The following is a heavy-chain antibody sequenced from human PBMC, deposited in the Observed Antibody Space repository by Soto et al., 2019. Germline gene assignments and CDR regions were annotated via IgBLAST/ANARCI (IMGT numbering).Heavy chain of an antibody. Sequence: SETLSLTCAVYGGSFSGYYWSWIRQPPGKGLEWIGEINHSGSTNYNPSLKSRVTISVDTSKNQFSLKLSSVTAADTAVYYCARGWSCGNIVVVPAAASCTGGNWFDPWGQGTLVT. J-gene: IGHJ5*02. CDR3: ARGWSCGNIVVVPAAASCTGGNWFDP. D-gene: IGHD2-2*01. CDR2: INHSGST. V-gene: IGHV4-34*01. CDR1: GGSFSGYY.